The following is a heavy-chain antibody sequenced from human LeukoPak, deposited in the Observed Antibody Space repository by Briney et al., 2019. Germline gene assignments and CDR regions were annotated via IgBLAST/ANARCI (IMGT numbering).Heavy chain of an antibody. V-gene: IGHV3-53*01. D-gene: IGHD1-26*01. CDR1: GFTFSSHG. J-gene: IGHJ3*02. Sequence: GGSLRLSCAASGFTFSSHGMHWVRQAPGKGLEWVSSIYSAGATHYAESVKGRFTISRDNSKNTLYLQMNSLRAEDMAVYYCARIEWERLGRAFDIWGQGTMVTVSS. CDR3: ARIEWERLGRAFDI. CDR2: IYSAGAT.